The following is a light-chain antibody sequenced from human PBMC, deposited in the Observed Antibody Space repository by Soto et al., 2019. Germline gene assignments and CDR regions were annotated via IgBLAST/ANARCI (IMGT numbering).Light chain of an antibody. CDR1: QSVSSSY. CDR3: QQYGSSPMT. CDR2: GAS. Sequence: EIVLTQSPGTLSLSPGERVTLSCRASQSVSSSYLAWYRQKPGQAPRLLIYGASTRATGIPDRFSGSGSGTEFTLTISRLEPEDFAVYYCQQYGSSPMTFGQGTKVDIK. V-gene: IGKV3-20*01. J-gene: IGKJ1*01.